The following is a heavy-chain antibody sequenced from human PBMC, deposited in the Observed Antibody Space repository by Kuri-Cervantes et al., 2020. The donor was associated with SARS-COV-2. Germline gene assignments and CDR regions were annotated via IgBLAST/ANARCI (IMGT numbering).Heavy chain of an antibody. J-gene: IGHJ4*02. CDR3: ARGMYYYDSSGYYYDLNFDY. Sequence: SQTLSLTCAVYGGSFSGYYWSWIRQPPGKGLEWIGEINHSGSTNCNPSLKSRVTISVDTSKNQFSLKLSSVTAADTAVYYCARGMYYYDSSGYYYDLNFDYWGQGTLVTVSS. V-gene: IGHV4-34*01. D-gene: IGHD3-22*01. CDR1: GGSFSGYY. CDR2: INHSGST.